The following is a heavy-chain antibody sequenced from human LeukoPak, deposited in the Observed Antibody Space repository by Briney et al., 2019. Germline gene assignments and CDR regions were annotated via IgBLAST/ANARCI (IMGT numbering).Heavy chain of an antibody. CDR1: GGSFSGYY. V-gene: IGHV4-34*01. CDR3: ARRTTVTIPFGY. J-gene: IGHJ4*02. Sequence: PSETLSLTCAVYGGSFSGYYWSWIRQPPGKGLEWRGEINHSGSTSYNPSLKSRVTISVDKSKNQFSLKLSSVTAADTAVYYCARRTTVTIPFGYWGQGTLVTVSS. D-gene: IGHD4-11*01. CDR2: INHSGST.